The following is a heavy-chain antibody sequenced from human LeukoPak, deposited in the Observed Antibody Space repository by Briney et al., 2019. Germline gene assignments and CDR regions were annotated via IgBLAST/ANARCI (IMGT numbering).Heavy chain of an antibody. Sequence: GGSLRLSCVGSGFSLSEYGIHWVRQAPGKGLEWVAVVSYDGGQKYYADSVKGRFTISRDTSSDTVSLHMNSLRVEDTAVYYCARDRINMMVLGHDSGLDCWGQGTLVTVSS. D-gene: IGHD3-10*01. CDR3: ARDRINMMVLGHDSGLDC. CDR2: VSYDGGQK. V-gene: IGHV3-30*03. J-gene: IGHJ4*02. CDR1: GFSLSEYG.